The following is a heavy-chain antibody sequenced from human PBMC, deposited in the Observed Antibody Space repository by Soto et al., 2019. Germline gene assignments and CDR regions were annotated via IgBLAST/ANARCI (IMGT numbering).Heavy chain of an antibody. CDR3: AKDRSHSSGWYTFDY. J-gene: IGHJ4*02. Sequence: GGSLRLSCAASGFTFSSYCMHWVRQAPGKGLEWVAVISYDGSNKYYADSVKGRFTISRDNSKNTLYLQMNSLRAEDTAVFYCAKDRSHSSGWYTFDYWGQGTLVTVSS. CDR2: ISYDGSNK. V-gene: IGHV3-30*18. CDR1: GFTFSSYC. D-gene: IGHD6-19*01.